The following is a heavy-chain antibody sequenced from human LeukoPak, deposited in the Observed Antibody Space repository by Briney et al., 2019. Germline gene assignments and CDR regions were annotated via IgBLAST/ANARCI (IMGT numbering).Heavy chain of an antibody. Sequence: GGSLRLSCAASGFTVSSDYMTWVRQAPGKGLEWVSSIDVAGNTNYADPVRGRFTISRDNSKNTLYLHMNSLRAEDTAVYYCTRDVSGSRPNYWGQGTLVTVTS. CDR1: GFTVSSDY. V-gene: IGHV3-53*01. J-gene: IGHJ4*02. D-gene: IGHD3-16*01. CDR2: IDVAGNT. CDR3: TRDVSGSRPNY.